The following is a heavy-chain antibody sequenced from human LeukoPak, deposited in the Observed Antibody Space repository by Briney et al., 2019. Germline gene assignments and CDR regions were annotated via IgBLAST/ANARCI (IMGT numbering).Heavy chain of an antibody. CDR2: INPSGGST. D-gene: IGHD5-18*01. Sequence: GASVKVSCKASGYTLTSYYMHWVRQAPGQGLEWMGIINPSGGSTSYAQKFQGRVTMTRDTSTSTDYMELSSLRSEDTAVYYCARHYGYLPSEYYYYGMDVWGQGTTVTVSS. J-gene: IGHJ6*02. CDR3: ARHYGYLPSEYYYYGMDV. CDR1: GYTLTSYY. V-gene: IGHV1-46*01.